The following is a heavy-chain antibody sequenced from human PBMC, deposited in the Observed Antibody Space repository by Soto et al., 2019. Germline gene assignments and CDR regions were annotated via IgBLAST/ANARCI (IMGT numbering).Heavy chain of an antibody. V-gene: IGHV1-69*01. D-gene: IGHD6-6*01. J-gene: IGHJ6*02. CDR2: IIPIFGTA. Sequence: QVQLVQSGAEVKKPGASVKVSCKASVGTFSSYAISWVRQAPGQGLEWMGGIIPIFGTANYAQKCQGRVTITADESTSTAYMELSSLRSEDTDVYYCARGDVEYSSWPSVGNYYYYSGMDVWGQGTTVTVSS. CDR1: VGTFSSYA. CDR3: ARGDVEYSSWPSVGNYYYYSGMDV.